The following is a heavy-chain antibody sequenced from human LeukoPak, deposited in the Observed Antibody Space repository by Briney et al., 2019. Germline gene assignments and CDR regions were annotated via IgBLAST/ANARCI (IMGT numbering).Heavy chain of an antibody. CDR3: ARDPSSVTLYFFDY. J-gene: IGHJ4*02. D-gene: IGHD4-11*01. CDR1: GYTSRGHY. Sequence: ASVKISCKASGYTSRGHYIHWLRQAPGQGLEWMGCIDANNGDTKSAQKFQGRVTMSRDTSISTAYMDLSSLSPDDAAVYYCARDPSSVTLYFFDYWGQGTLVTVSS. CDR2: IDANNGDT. V-gene: IGHV1-2*02.